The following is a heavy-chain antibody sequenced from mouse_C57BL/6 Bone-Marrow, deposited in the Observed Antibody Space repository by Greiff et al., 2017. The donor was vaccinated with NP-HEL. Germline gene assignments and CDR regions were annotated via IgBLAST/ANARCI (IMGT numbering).Heavy chain of an antibody. CDR1: GYAFSSSW. D-gene: IGHD2-1*01. Sequence: QVQLQQSGPELVKPGASVKISCKASGYAFSSSWMNWVKQRPGKGLEWIGRIYPGDGDTNYNGKFKGKATLTADKSSSTAYMQLSSVTSEDSAVYFCARKRFPNYYGNAMDYWGQGTTDTVSS. CDR2: IYPGDGDT. CDR3: ARKRFPNYYGNAMDY. J-gene: IGHJ4*01. V-gene: IGHV1-82*01.